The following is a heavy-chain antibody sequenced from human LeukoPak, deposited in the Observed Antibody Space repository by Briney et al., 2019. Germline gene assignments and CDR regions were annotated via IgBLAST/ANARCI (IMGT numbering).Heavy chain of an antibody. Sequence: PSETLSLTCSVSGASTSSSYWSWIRQPPGRGLELIAYIANNGDSNYHPSLKSRVTVSLDTSKNQLSLRVTSVTAADTAVYFCTRGTRAPDSWGQGTLATVSS. CDR1: GASTSSSY. V-gene: IGHV4-59*01. J-gene: IGHJ4*02. D-gene: IGHD3/OR15-3a*01. CDR3: TRGTRAPDS. CDR2: IANNGDS.